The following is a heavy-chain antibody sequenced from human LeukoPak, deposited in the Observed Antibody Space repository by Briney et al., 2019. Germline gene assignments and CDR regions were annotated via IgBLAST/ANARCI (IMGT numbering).Heavy chain of an antibody. CDR2: ISYDGSNK. CDR1: GFTFSSYG. J-gene: IGHJ4*02. V-gene: IGHV3-30*18. CDR3: AKDLSDTVVAKDIDY. Sequence: GGSLRLSCAASGFTFSSYGMHWVRQAPGKGLEWVAVISYDGSNKYYADSVKGRFTISRDNSKNSLYLQMNSLRAEDTAVYYCAKDLSDTVVAKDIDYWGQGTLVTVSS. D-gene: IGHD4-23*01.